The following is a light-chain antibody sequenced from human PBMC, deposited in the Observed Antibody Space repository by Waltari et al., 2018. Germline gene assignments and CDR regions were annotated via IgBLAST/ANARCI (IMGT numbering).Light chain of an antibody. CDR1: RSRLEANGKSY. Sequence: EIVMTQTPFSLSVTPGQSASISCRSSRSRLEANGKSYLSWYLQRAGQSPQLLIYEASSRFSGGPDRFSGSGSGTDFTLKISRVEAEDVGFYYCMQVKNLRAFGQGTNVEI. CDR2: EAS. CDR3: MQVKNLRA. J-gene: IGKJ1*01. V-gene: IGKV2-29*03.